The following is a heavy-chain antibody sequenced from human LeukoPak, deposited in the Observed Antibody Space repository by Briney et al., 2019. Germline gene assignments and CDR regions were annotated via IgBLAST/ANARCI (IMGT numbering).Heavy chain of an antibody. J-gene: IGHJ4*02. D-gene: IGHD1-26*01. CDR2: IPGSGSST. CDR3: AKRYLGASGSYNFDS. Sequence: GRSLRLSCAASGFTFSSYAMSWVRQAPGKGLEWVSAIPGSGSSTYYADSVKGRFTISRDNSKNTLYLQMNSVRAEDTTIYYCAKRYLGASGSYNFDSWGQGTLVTVSS. CDR1: GFTFSSYA. V-gene: IGHV3-23*01.